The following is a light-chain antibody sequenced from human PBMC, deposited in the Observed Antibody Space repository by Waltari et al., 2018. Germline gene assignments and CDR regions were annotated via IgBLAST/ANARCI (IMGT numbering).Light chain of an antibody. CDR3: AAWDDRMNGHWV. Sequence: QSVLTQPPSASETPGQRLTIPCSGSSSNIGDNVVNWHQQLPGKAPKLLIYRNDQRPSGVPDRFSASKSGTSASLAISGLQSEDEADYYCAAWDDRMNGHWVFGGGTKVTVL. CDR2: RND. J-gene: IGLJ3*02. CDR1: SSNIGDNV. V-gene: IGLV1-44*01.